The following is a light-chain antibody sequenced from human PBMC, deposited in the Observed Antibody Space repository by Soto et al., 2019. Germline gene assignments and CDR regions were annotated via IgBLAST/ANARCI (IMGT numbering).Light chain of an antibody. J-gene: IGKJ4*01. Sequence: EIVLTQSPATLSLSPGERATLSCRASQSISTSLAWYQQKRGKAPRLLIYQASNMATGIPSRFGGSGSGTDFTLTISSLQPEDFAIYYCQQYSSWPLTFGGGTKVEIK. CDR2: QAS. V-gene: IGKV3-11*01. CDR1: QSISTS. CDR3: QQYSSWPLT.